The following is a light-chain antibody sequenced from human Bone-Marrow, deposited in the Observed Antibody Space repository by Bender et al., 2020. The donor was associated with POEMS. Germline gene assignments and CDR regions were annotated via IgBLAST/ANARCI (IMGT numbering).Light chain of an antibody. V-gene: IGLV2-11*01. Sequence: APLLVIYDDDDRPSGIPERFSGANSGNTASLTISGLQPEDEGYYYCCSYAGSTTDWVFGGGTHVTV. J-gene: IGLJ3*02. CDR2: DDD. CDR3: CSYAGSTTDWV.